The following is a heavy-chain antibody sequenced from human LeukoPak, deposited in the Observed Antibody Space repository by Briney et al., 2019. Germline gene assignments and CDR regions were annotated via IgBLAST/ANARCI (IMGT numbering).Heavy chain of an antibody. CDR1: GFTFSSYS. V-gene: IGHV3-48*04. Sequence: GGSLRLSCAASGFTFSSYSMNWVRQAPGKGLEWVSYISSSSSTIYYADSVKGRFTISRDNAKNSLYLQMNSLRAEDTAVYYCARDRRYIAFDIWGQGTMVTVSS. D-gene: IGHD5-24*01. J-gene: IGHJ3*02. CDR2: ISSSSSTI. CDR3: ARDRRYIAFDI.